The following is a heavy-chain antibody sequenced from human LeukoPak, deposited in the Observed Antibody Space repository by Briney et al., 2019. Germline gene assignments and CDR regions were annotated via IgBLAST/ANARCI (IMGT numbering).Heavy chain of an antibody. CDR3: ARARSGKWGFDY. D-gene: IGHD1-26*01. CDR1: GGSISSYY. J-gene: IGHJ4*02. V-gene: IGHV4-59*12. Sequence: PSETLSLTCTVSGGSISSYYWSWIRQSPGKGLEWIGYMYYSGSTNYNPSLKSRVTISVDTSKNQFSLKLSSVTAADTAVYYCARARSGKWGFDYWGQGTLVTVSS. CDR2: MYYSGST.